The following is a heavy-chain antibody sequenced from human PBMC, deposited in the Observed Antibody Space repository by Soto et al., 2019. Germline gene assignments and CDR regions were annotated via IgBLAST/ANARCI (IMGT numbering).Heavy chain of an antibody. CDR3: ARGSYYDSSGYYDY. J-gene: IGHJ4*02. V-gene: IGHV4-39*01. CDR1: GGSISSSNYY. Sequence: PSETLSLTCTVSGGSISSSNYYWGWIRQPPGKGLEWIGSIHYSGSTYYNPSLKSRVTISVDTSKNQFSLKLSSVIAADTAVYYCARGSYYDSSGYYDYWGQGTLVTVSS. D-gene: IGHD3-22*01. CDR2: IHYSGST.